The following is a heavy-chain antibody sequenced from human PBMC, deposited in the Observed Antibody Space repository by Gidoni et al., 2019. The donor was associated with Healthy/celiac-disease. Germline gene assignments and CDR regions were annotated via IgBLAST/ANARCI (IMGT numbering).Heavy chain of an antibody. J-gene: IGHJ4*02. CDR1: GGSISSSNW. CDR3: ARVGSYGRIDY. CDR2: IYHSGST. Sequence: QVQLQESGPGLLKPSGTLSLTCAVSGGSISSSNWWSWVRQPPGKGLAWIGEIYHSGSTNYNPSLKRRVTISGDKSKNQFSLKLSSVTAADTAVYYCARVGSYGRIDYWGQGTLVTVSS. V-gene: IGHV4-4*02. D-gene: IGHD5-18*01.